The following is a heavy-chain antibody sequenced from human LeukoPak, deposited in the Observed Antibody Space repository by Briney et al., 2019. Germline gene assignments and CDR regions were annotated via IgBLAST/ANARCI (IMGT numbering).Heavy chain of an antibody. CDR1: GFTFSSYA. CDR3: ARAHNWKYGSFDF. J-gene: IGHJ4*02. V-gene: IGHV3-21*01. D-gene: IGHD1-7*01. CDR2: ISSSSSYI. Sequence: GGSLRLSCVASGFTFSSYAMSWVRQAPGKGLEWVSCISSSSSYIYYADSVKGRFTISRDNAKNSLYLQMNSLRAEDTAVYYCARAHNWKYGSFDFWGQGTLVTVSS.